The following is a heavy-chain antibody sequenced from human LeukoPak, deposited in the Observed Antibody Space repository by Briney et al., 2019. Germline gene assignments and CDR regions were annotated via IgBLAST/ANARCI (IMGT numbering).Heavy chain of an antibody. CDR2: ISGSGGST. V-gene: IGHV3-23*01. J-gene: IGHJ4*02. CDR1: GFTFSSYA. D-gene: IGHD6-13*01. CDR3: AKDRRYSSSWYPRVFDY. Sequence: PGGSLRLSCAASGFTFSSYAMGWVRQAPGKGLEWVSAISGSGGSTYYADSVKGRFTISRDNSKNTLYLQMNSLRAEDTAVYYCAKDRRYSSSWYPRVFDYWGQGTLVTVSS.